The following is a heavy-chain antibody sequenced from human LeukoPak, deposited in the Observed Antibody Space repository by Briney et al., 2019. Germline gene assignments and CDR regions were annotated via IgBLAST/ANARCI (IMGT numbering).Heavy chain of an antibody. CDR1: GGSFSGNY. CDR2: INHSGST. CDR3: ARWVGYCSSTSCYMDY. D-gene: IGHD2-2*02. V-gene: IGHV4-34*01. J-gene: IGHJ4*02. Sequence: PSETLSLTCAVYGGSFSGNYWSLIRQPPGKGLEWIGEINHSGSTNYNPSLKSRVTISVDTSKNQFSLKLSSVTAADTAVYYCARWVGYCSSTSCYMDYWGQGTLVTVSS.